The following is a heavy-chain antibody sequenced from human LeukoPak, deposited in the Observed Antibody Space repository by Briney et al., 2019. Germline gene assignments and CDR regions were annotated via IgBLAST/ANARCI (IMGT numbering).Heavy chain of an antibody. J-gene: IGHJ4*02. CDR3: AKGPSGIVVVPGDY. CDR2: ISGSGDST. V-gene: IGHV3-23*01. CDR1: GFTFTDYA. D-gene: IGHD2-2*01. Sequence: GGSLRLSCAASGFTFTDYAMTWVRQAPGKGLGWVSGISGSGDSTYHADSVTGRFAISRDNSKNTLYLQMNSLRAEDTAVYYCAKGPSGIVVVPGDYWGQGTLVTVSS.